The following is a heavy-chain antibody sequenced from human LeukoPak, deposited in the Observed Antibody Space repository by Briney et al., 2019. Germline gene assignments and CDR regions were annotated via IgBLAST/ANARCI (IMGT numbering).Heavy chain of an antibody. J-gene: IGHJ4*02. Sequence: SVKVSCKASGGTFSSYAISWVRQAPGQGLEWMGRIIPIFGIANYAQKFQGRVTITADKSTSTAYMELSSLRSEDTAVYYCARKAAAANTFDYWGQGTLVTVSS. CDR1: GGTFSSYA. CDR2: IIPIFGIA. D-gene: IGHD6-13*01. CDR3: ARKAAAANTFDY. V-gene: IGHV1-69*04.